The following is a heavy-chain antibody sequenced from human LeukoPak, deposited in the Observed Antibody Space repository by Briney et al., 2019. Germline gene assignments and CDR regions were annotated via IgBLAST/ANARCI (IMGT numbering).Heavy chain of an antibody. J-gene: IGHJ4*02. Sequence: ASVKVSCKASGYTFTGYYMHWVRQAPGQGLEWMGWINPNSGGTNYAQKFQGRVTMTRDTSTSTVYMELSSLRSEDTAVYYCARLSTPFTTFDYWGQGTLVTVSS. CDR3: ARLSTPFTTFDY. CDR2: INPNSGGT. V-gene: IGHV1-2*02. CDR1: GYTFTGYY. D-gene: IGHD3-22*01.